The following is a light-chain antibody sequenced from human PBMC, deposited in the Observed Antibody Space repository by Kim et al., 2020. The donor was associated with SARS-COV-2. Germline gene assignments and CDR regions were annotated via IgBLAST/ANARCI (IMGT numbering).Light chain of an antibody. V-gene: IGKV1-39*01. Sequence: DIQMTQSPSSLSASVGDRVTITCRASQSISSYLNWYQQKPGKAPKLLIYAASSLQSGVPSRFSGSGSGTDFTLTISSLRPEDFATYYCQLSYSTPFTFGGGTKVDIK. CDR1: QSISSY. J-gene: IGKJ4*01. CDR3: QLSYSTPFT. CDR2: AAS.